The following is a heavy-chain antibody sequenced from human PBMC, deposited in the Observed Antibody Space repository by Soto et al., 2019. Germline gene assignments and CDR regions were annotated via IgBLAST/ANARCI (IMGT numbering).Heavy chain of an antibody. V-gene: IGHV3-33*01. CDR2: IWYDGSNQ. CDR3: ARDRGWPRAYFDC. CDR1: GFTFRNHG. Sequence: QVQLVESGGGVVQPERSLRISCAASGFTFRNHGMHWVRQAPGKGLEWVGVIWYDGSNQYHAESVKGRFTISRDNSKNVLYLQVNSLRGEDTAIYYCARDRGWPRAYFDCWGQGTLVTVSS. J-gene: IGHJ4*02. D-gene: IGHD3-10*01.